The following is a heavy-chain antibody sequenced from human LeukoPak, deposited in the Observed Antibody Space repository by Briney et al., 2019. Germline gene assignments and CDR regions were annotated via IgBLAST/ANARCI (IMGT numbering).Heavy chain of an antibody. Sequence: GGSLRLSCAAAGLIFSSYGMHWVRQAPGEGLEWVAYIRHDESKTFYADSVKGRFTISRDNSKNTLYLQMHSLRAEDTALYYCAKPVIPSAYQGTYYMHVWAKGTTVTVSS. CDR1: GLIFSSYG. V-gene: IGHV3-30*02. CDR3: AKPVIPSAYQGTYYMHV. J-gene: IGHJ6*03. D-gene: IGHD3-16*01. CDR2: IRHDESKT.